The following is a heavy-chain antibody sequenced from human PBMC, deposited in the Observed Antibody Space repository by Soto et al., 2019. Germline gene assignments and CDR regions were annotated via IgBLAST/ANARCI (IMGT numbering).Heavy chain of an antibody. J-gene: IGHJ4*02. V-gene: IGHV4-39*01. CDR1: GGSISSSSYY. Sequence: QLQLQESGPRLVKPSETLSLTCTVSGGSISSSSYYWGWIRQPPGKGLEWIGNIFYIGSTYYNPXLKSRLTISVAXSXNXXSLKVPSVTAADTAVYFCASRSLLWFGDPAYYFDYWGQGTLVTVSS. D-gene: IGHD3-10*01. CDR2: IFYIGST. CDR3: ASRSLLWFGDPAYYFDY.